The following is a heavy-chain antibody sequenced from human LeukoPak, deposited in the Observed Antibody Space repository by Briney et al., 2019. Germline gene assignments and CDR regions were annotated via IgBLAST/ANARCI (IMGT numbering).Heavy chain of an antibody. CDR2: ISYDATNK. CDR3: ARDRSLLRGDLDY. CDR1: GFTFSSYW. V-gene: IGHV3-30-3*01. D-gene: IGHD3-16*01. Sequence: GGSLRLSCADSGFTFSSYWMSWVRQASGKGLEWVAVISYDATNKYYADSVKGRFTISRDNSNNTLYLQMDSLRPEDTAVYYCARDRSLLRGDLDYWGQGSLVTVSS. J-gene: IGHJ4*02.